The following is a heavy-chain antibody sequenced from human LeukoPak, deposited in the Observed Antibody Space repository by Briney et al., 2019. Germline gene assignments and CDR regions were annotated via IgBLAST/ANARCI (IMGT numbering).Heavy chain of an antibody. CDR1: GFTFSSYA. V-gene: IGHV3-30-3*01. Sequence: GGSLRLSCAASGFTFSSYAMHWVRQAPGKGLEWVAVISYDGSNKYYADSVRGRFTISRDNSKNTLYLQMNSLRAEDTAVYYCASLSNWGQGTLVTVSS. D-gene: IGHD2/OR15-2a*01. CDR2: ISYDGSNK. J-gene: IGHJ4*02. CDR3: ASLSN.